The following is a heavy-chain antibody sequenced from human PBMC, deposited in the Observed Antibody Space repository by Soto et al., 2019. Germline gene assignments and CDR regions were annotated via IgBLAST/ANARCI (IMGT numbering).Heavy chain of an antibody. J-gene: IGHJ4*02. Sequence: GGSLRLSCAASGFTFSSYSMNWVRQAPGKGLEWVSYISSSSSTIYYADSVKGRFTISRDNSRNTLFLQMNSPRAEDTAVYYCARDYYKYYDSSGYYRSPAYWGQGTLVTVSS. D-gene: IGHD3-22*01. V-gene: IGHV3-48*01. CDR2: ISSSSSTI. CDR1: GFTFSSYS. CDR3: ARDYYKYYDSSGYYRSPAY.